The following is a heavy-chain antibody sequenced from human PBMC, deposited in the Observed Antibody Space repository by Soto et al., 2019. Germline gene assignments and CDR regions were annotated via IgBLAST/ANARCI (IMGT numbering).Heavy chain of an antibody. J-gene: IGHJ4*02. V-gene: IGHV4-59*01. Sequence: SETLSLTCTISGGSITNYCWNWTRQPPGKGLEWIGYVYYSGSTKYNPYFERRVTISADNSKNQFSLRVTSVTAADQAVYYRGKYRHSAEGRYTLDFWGQGILVTVSS. CDR1: GGSITNYC. D-gene: IGHD3-16*02. CDR3: GKYRHSAEGRYTLDF. CDR2: VYYSGST.